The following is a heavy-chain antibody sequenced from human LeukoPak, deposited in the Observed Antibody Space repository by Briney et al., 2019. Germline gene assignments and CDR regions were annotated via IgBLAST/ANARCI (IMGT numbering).Heavy chain of an antibody. Sequence: GSSVKVSCKASGGTFSSYAISWVRQAPGQGLEWMGWINPNSGGTNYAQKFQGRVTMTRDTSISTAYMELSRLRSDDTAVYYCARDRSGSSGPFDYWGQGTLVTVSS. CDR3: ARDRSGSSGPFDY. J-gene: IGHJ4*02. CDR2: INPNSGGT. V-gene: IGHV1-2*02. D-gene: IGHD6-19*01. CDR1: GGTFSSYA.